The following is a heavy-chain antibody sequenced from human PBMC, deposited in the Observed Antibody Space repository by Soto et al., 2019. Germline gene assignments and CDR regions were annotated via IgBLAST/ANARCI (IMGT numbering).Heavy chain of an antibody. V-gene: IGHV1-8*01. Sequence: SIKVSCTASGYSFTSYDINWVRQATGHGLVWMGWMNPNSGNTGYAQKFQGRVTMTRNTSISTAYMELSSLRSEDTAVYYCALVFGGSGSQLVNWGHGTTVTV. CDR2: MNPNSGNT. CDR3: ALVFGGSGSQLVN. D-gene: IGHD3-3*01. CDR1: GYSFTSYD. J-gene: IGHJ3*01.